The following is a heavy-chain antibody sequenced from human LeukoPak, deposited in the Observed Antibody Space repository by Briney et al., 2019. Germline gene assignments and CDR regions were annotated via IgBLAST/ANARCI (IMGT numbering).Heavy chain of an antibody. J-gene: IGHJ4*02. CDR2: TSRSGST. CDR1: GGSFNVYH. D-gene: IGHD3-10*01. Sequence: SSETLSLACAVYGGSFNVYHWRWIRQPPGKGLEWIGETSRSGSTNYNPSLMSRVTVSVDTSKKQFSLKLSSVTAADTAVYYCALVVDYSGSGTYVVDYWGQGTLVTVSS. V-gene: IGHV4-34*01. CDR3: ALVVDYSGSGTYVVDY.